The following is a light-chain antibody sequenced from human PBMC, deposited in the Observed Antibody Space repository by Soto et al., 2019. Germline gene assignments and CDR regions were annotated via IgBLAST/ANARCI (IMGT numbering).Light chain of an antibody. CDR2: GSS. J-gene: IGKJ4*01. CDR3: QYYIFSPPGLT. CDR1: QSVGSKY. V-gene: IGKV3-20*01. Sequence: EIVLTQSPGTLSLSPGERATLSCRASQSVGSKYLAWYQQKPGQAPRLVILGSSSRATGIPDRFSGSGSGTDFTLTISRLEPEDFAVYYSQYYIFSPPGLTFGGGTRVEIK.